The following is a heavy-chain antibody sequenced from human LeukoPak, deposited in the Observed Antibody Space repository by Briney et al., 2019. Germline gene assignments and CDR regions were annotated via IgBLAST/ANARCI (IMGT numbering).Heavy chain of an antibody. CDR3: ARCPSGYRNYYYYYYMDV. D-gene: IGHD5-12*01. CDR1: GGSISSYY. CDR2: IYTSGST. V-gene: IGHV4-4*09. Sequence: KPSETLSLTCTVSGGSISSYYWSWIRQPPGKGLEWIGYIYTSGSTNYNPSLKSRVTISVDTSKNQFSLKLSSVTAVDTAVYYCARCPSGYRNYYYYYYMDVWGKGTTVTVSS. J-gene: IGHJ6*03.